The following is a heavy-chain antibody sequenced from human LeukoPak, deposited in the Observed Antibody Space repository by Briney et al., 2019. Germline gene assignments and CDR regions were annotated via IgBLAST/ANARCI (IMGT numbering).Heavy chain of an antibody. CDR3: ARDCSSTSCLKHYYYYYGMDV. V-gene: IGHV3-48*03. CDR1: GFTFSSYE. CDR2: ISSSGSTI. D-gene: IGHD2-2*01. Sequence: PGGSLLLSCAASGFTFSSYEMNGVRPAPGKGLEWVSYISSSGSTIYYADSVKGRFTISRDNAKNSLYLQMNSLRAEDTAVYYCARDCSSTSCLKHYYYYYGMDVWGQGTTVTVSS. J-gene: IGHJ6*02.